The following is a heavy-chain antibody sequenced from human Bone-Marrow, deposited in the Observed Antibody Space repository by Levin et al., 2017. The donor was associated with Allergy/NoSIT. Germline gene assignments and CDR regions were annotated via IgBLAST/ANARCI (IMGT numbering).Heavy chain of an antibody. D-gene: IGHD6-19*01. J-gene: IGHJ5*01. Sequence: GESLKISCKASGYTFTSYDINWVRQATGQGPEWMGWMNPNSGDTGYVQKFQGRVTMTRSTSIDTAYMELSSLRSEDTAVYYCARSGAGTGVWFDSWGQGTLVTVSS. V-gene: IGHV1-8*01. CDR3: ARSGAGTGVWFDS. CDR2: MNPNSGDT. CDR1: GYTFTSYD.